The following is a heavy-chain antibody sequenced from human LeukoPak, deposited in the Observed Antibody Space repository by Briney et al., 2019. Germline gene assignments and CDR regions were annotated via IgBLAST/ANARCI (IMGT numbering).Heavy chain of an antibody. V-gene: IGHV4-39*07. J-gene: IGHJ3*02. CDR2: IYSSGST. D-gene: IGHD6-13*01. CDR1: GASIRSSSYY. Sequence: SETLSLTCTVSGASIRSSSYYWGWIRQPPRKGLEWIGSIYSSGSTDYNPSLKSRVTISLDTSKNQFSLKLSSVTAADTAVYYCARTYGSSSLHDAFDIWGQGTMVTVSS. CDR3: ARTYGSSSLHDAFDI.